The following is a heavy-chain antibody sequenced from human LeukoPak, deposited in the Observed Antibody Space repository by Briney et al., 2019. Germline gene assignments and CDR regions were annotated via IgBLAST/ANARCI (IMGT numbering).Heavy chain of an antibody. CDR3: ARSKITGTDNGIDY. CDR1: GGSFSGYY. V-gene: IGHV4-34*01. D-gene: IGHD1-7*01. J-gene: IGHJ4*02. CDR2: INHSGST. Sequence: PSETLSLTCAVYGGSFSGYYWSWLRQPPGKGLEWIGEINHSGSTNYNPSLKSRVTISVDTSKNQFSLKLSSVTAADTAVYYCARSKITGTDNGIDYWGQGTLVTVSS.